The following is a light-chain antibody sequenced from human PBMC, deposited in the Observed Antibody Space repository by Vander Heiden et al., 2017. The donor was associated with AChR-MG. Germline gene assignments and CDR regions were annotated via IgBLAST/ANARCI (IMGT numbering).Light chain of an antibody. V-gene: IGLV1-40*01. J-gene: IGLJ3*02. CDR2: GNS. CDR3: QSYDSSLSGSV. Sequence: QSVPTQPPSVAAAPGHRGTISCTGGSSNIGAGYDVNWYQQLPGTAPKLLIYGNSKRPSGVPDRFSGSKSGTSASLAITGLQAEDEADYYCQSYDSSLSGSVFGGGTKLTVL. CDR1: SSNIGAGYD.